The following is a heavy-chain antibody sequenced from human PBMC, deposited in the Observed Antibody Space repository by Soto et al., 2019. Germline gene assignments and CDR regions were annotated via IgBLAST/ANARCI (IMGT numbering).Heavy chain of an antibody. J-gene: IGHJ4*02. CDR3: AKDKPGTTAFDY. CDR2: ISDRGDTT. CDR1: GFTISSNA. Sequence: GGSLRLSCAASGFTISSNAMYWVRQAPGKGLEWVSAISDRGDTTHYADSVKGRFTISRDTSKNTLYLLLNTLRADDTAVYYCAKDKPGTTAFDYWGQGTLVTVSS. D-gene: IGHD1-1*01. V-gene: IGHV3-23*01.